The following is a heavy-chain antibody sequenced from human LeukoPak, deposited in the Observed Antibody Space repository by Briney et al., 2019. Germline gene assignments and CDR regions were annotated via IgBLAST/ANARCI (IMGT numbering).Heavy chain of an antibody. Sequence: PGGSLRLSCATSGFTFSSHSMSWVRQAPVKGLEWVANIKQDGSEKHYVDSVKGRFSISRDNTKNSLYLQMNSPRAEDTAVYYCARNYIVATMIDAFDIWGQGTMVTVSS. V-gene: IGHV3-7*01. J-gene: IGHJ3*02. CDR1: GFTFSSHS. CDR2: IKQDGSEK. D-gene: IGHD5-12*01. CDR3: ARNYIVATMIDAFDI.